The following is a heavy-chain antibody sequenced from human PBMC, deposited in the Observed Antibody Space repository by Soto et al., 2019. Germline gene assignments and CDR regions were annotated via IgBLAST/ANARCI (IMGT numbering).Heavy chain of an antibody. J-gene: IGHJ5*02. V-gene: IGHV4-4*02. CDR2: IYHSGST. Sequence: ETLSLTGADAGGFISSSNWWSWVRQPPVKGLEWIGEIYHSGSTNYNPSLKSRVTISVDKSKNQFSLKLSSVTAADTAVYYCARRESSSWGPSGNWFDPWGQGTLVTVSS. CDR1: GGFISSSNW. CDR3: ARRESSSWGPSGNWFDP. D-gene: IGHD6-6*01.